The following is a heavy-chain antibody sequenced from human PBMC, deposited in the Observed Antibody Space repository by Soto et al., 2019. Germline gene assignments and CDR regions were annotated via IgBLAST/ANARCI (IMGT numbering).Heavy chain of an antibody. CDR2: IYWDDDK. CDR1: GFSLSTSGVG. D-gene: IGHD6-13*01. CDR3: AHRPSIYIAGRDNNWFLP. V-gene: IGHV2-5*02. Sequence: SGPTLVNPTQTLTLTCTFSGFSLSTSGVGVGWIRQPPGKALEWLALIYWDDDKRYSPSLKSRLTITQDTSNHQVVLTMTNMDPLDTATYYCAHRPSIYIAGRDNNWFLPWGQGTLGT. J-gene: IGHJ5*02.